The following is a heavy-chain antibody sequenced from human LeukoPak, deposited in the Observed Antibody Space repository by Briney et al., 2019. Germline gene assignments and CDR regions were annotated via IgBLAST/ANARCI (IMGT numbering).Heavy chain of an antibody. J-gene: IGHJ4*02. CDR2: STSSGNI. V-gene: IGHV3-48*03. CDR3: ARDLLCSTTSCPIDY. D-gene: IGHD2-2*01. Sequence: GGSLRLSCAASGFIFSSFEVNWVRQAPGKGLEWVSSSTSSGNIHYADAVKGRFTSSRDNAKNSVYLQMNSLRAEDTAVYHCARDLLCSTTSCPIDYWGQGTLVTVSS. CDR1: GFIFSSFE.